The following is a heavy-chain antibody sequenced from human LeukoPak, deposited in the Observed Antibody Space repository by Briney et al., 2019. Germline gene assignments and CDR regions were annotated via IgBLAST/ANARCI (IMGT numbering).Heavy chain of an antibody. Sequence: PSGTLSLTCAVSGGSISSSNWWSWVRQPPRKGLEWIGEIYHSGNTNYNPSLKSRVTISVDKSRDQFSLKLTSVTAADTAVYYCASAIPFQLVHWGQGTLVTVSS. CDR2: IYHSGNT. V-gene: IGHV4-4*02. CDR3: ASAIPFQLVH. D-gene: IGHD6-13*01. CDR1: GGSISSSNW. J-gene: IGHJ4*02.